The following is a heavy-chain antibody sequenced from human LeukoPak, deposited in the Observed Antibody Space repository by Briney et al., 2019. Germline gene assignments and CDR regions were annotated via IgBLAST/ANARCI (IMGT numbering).Heavy chain of an antibody. J-gene: IGHJ4*01. CDR3: ARDNDKVVDH. Sequence: ASVKVSCKTSGYSFSNYGISWVRQAPGQGLEWMGWITAYNGNRLYAQRFQGRITLTTDTSTSTSYMELRSLEYDDTAIYYCARDNDKVVDHWGQGTLVTVSS. V-gene: IGHV1-18*01. CDR2: ITAYNGNR. D-gene: IGHD1-1*01. CDR1: GYSFSNYG.